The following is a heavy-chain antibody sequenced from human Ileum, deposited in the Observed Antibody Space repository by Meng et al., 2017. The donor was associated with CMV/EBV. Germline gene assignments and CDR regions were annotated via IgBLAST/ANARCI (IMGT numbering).Heavy chain of an antibody. CDR3: TKVGYCRSTSCSPDY. CDR2: ISDNGGRT. V-gene: IGHV3-23*01. J-gene: IGHJ4*02. Sequence: GESLKISCAASGFSFNTYGMHWVRQAPGKGLEWVSGISDNGGRTYYADSVKGRFTISRDNSKNTLYLQMNSLRVEDTAAYYCTKVGYCRSTSCSPDYWGQGTLVTVSS. D-gene: IGHD2-2*01. CDR1: GFSFNTYG.